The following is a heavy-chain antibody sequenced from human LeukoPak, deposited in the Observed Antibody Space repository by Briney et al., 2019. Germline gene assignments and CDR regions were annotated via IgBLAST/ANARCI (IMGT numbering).Heavy chain of an antibody. Sequence: GRSLRLSCAASGFTFSSYGMHWVRQAPGKGLEWVAAIWYDGSNKYYADSVKGRFTISRDNSKNTLYLQMNSLRAEDTAVYYCAREEGVTALDYWGQGTLVTVSS. CDR1: GFTFSSYG. D-gene: IGHD4-23*01. V-gene: IGHV3-33*01. CDR3: AREEGVTALDY. J-gene: IGHJ4*02. CDR2: IWYDGSNK.